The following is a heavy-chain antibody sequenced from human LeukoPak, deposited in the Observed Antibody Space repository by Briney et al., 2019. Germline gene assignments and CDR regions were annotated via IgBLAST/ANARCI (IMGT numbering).Heavy chain of an antibody. Sequence: SQTLSLTCTVSGGSISSGDYYWSWIRQPPGKGLEWIGYIYYSGSTYYNPSLKSRVTISVDTSKNQFSLKLSSVTAADTAVYYCARNDLEMATIGGGFDYWGQGTLVTVSS. CDR3: ARNDLEMATIGGGFDY. V-gene: IGHV4-30-4*08. D-gene: IGHD5-24*01. CDR1: GGSISSGDYY. J-gene: IGHJ4*02. CDR2: IYYSGST.